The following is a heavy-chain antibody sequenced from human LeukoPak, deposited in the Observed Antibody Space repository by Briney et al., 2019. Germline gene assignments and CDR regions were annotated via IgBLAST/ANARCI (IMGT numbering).Heavy chain of an antibody. J-gene: IGHJ4*02. CDR1: GGTFSSYA. V-gene: IGHV1-69*13. D-gene: IGHD5-24*01. CDR2: IIPIFGTA. Sequence: SVKVSCKASGGTFSSYAISWVRRAPGQGLEWMGGIIPIFGTANYAQKFQGRVTITADESTSTAYMELSSLRSEDTAVYYCARVGIFAYGYNRFDYWGQGTLVTVSS. CDR3: ARVGIFAYGYNRFDY.